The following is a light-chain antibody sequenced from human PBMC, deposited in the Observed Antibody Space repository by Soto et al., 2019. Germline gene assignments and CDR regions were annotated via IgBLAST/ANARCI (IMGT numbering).Light chain of an antibody. V-gene: IGKV3-15*01. CDR1: QSIRNN. Sequence: EVVMTQSPATLSVSPGERATLSCSASQSIRNNLAWYQQMPGQSPRLLISGASTRATGIPARFSGSGSGTEFPLTISSLQSADFAVYYCQNYNVWRSTFGPGTNVE. CDR3: QNYNVWRST. J-gene: IGKJ2*01. CDR2: GAS.